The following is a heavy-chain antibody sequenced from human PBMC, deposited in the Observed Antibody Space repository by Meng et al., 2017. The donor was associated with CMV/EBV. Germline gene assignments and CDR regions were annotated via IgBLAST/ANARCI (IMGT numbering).Heavy chain of an antibody. J-gene: IGHJ4*02. CDR1: GYTFTSYV. CDR2: ISAYNGNT. CDR3: ARDKRVDVLRFLEWSPLLYFDY. V-gene: IGHV1-18*01. Sequence: ASVKVSCKASGYTFTSYVISWVRQAPGQGLEWMGWISAYNGNTKYAQKLQGRVTMTTDTSTSTAYMELRSLRSDDTAVYYCARDKRVDVLRFLEWSPLLYFDYWGQGTLVTVSS. D-gene: IGHD3-3*01.